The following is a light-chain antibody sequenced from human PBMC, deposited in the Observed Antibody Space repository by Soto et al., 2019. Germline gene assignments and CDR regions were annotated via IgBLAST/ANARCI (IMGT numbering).Light chain of an antibody. CDR3: SSYAGSNIHYV. CDR1: SSDVGGYNY. CDR2: EVS. J-gene: IGLJ1*01. V-gene: IGLV2-8*01. Sequence: QSALTQPPSASGSPGQSVTISCTGTSSDVGGYNYVSWYQQHPGKAPKLIIYEVSKWTSGVPDRFSGSKSGNTSSLTVSGLQAEDEADYYCSSYAGSNIHYVFGTGTKLTVL.